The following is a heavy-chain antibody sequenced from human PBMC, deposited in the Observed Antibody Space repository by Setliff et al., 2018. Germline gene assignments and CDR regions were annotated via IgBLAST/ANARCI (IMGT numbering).Heavy chain of an antibody. Sequence: PGGSLRLSCAASGFTFTNYAMTWVRQAPGKGLEWVSGFRGSGGTTYYADSVKGRFTISRDNSKNTLYLQLNSLRAEGTAVYYCAREHTPWVGASHHDCWGQGTQVTVSS. CDR1: GFTFTNYA. CDR2: FRGSGGTT. CDR3: AREHTPWVGASHHDC. J-gene: IGHJ4*02. V-gene: IGHV3-23*01. D-gene: IGHD1-26*01.